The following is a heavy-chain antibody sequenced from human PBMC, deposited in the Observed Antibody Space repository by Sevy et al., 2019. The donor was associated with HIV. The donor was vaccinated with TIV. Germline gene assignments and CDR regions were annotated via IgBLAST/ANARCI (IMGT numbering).Heavy chain of an antibody. CDR2: ISAYNGKT. D-gene: IGHD2-15*01. J-gene: IGHJ4*02. V-gene: IGHV1-18*01. CDR1: GYTFTSYG. Sequence: ASVKVSCKASGYTFTSYGMSWVGQAPGQGLEWMGGISAYNGKTNYARKLQGRVTMTTDTSTSTANMELRSLRSDATAVYYCAREGKGPEYSFDYWGQGTLVTVSS. CDR3: AREGKGPEYSFDY.